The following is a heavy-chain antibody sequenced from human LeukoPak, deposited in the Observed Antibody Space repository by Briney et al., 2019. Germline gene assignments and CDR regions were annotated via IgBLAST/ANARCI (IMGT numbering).Heavy chain of an antibody. CDR2: ISGSGGST. V-gene: IGHV3-23*01. D-gene: IGHD3-22*01. Sequence: GGSLRLSCAASGFTFSSYAMSWVRQAPGKGLEWVSHISGSGGSTYYADSVKGRFTISRDNSKNTLYLQMNSLRAEDTAVYYCAKDPYYDSSGYYYWGFDYWGQGTLVTVSS. J-gene: IGHJ4*02. CDR1: GFTFSSYA. CDR3: AKDPYYDSSGYYYWGFDY.